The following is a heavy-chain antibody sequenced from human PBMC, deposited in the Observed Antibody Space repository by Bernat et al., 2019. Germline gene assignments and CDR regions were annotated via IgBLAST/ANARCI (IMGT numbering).Heavy chain of an antibody. CDR2: IRSKANNYAT. Sequence: EVQLVESGGGLVQPGGSLKLSCAASGFTFSGSVFHGFRRPPGKGLEWVGRIRSKANNYATIYAASVKGRFTISRDDSKNTAYLQMNSLKAEDTAVYYCTRLEDGYNFLVNWGQGTLVTVSS. D-gene: IGHD5-24*01. CDR3: TRLEDGYNFLVN. CDR1: GFTFSGSV. V-gene: IGHV3-73*01. J-gene: IGHJ1*01.